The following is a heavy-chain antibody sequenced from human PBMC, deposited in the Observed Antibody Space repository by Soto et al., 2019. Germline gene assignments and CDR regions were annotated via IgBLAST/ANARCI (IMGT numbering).Heavy chain of an antibody. J-gene: IGHJ3*02. CDR1: GYSFTTYW. CDR2: IYPGDSDT. CDR3: ARMPLDISGYYIAFDI. D-gene: IGHD3-22*01. Sequence: EVQLVQSGAEVKKPGESLKISCKGSGYSFTTYWIGWVRQMPGKGLEWMGIIYPGDSDTRYSPSFQGQITISADKSISTAYLQWSSLKASDTAMYYCARMPLDISGYYIAFDIWGQGTMVTVSS. V-gene: IGHV5-51*01.